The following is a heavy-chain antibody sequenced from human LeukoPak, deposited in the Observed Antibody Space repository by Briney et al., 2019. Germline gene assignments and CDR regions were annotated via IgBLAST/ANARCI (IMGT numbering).Heavy chain of an antibody. Sequence: PGGSLGLSCAASGFTFSSYWMSWVRQAPGKGLEWVANIKQDGSEKYYVDSVKGRFTISRDNAKNSLYLQMNSLRAEDTALYYCATHSYYYGSGSYPHYLDYWGQGTLVTVSS. V-gene: IGHV3-7*03. J-gene: IGHJ4*02. CDR1: GFTFSSYW. D-gene: IGHD3-10*01. CDR2: IKQDGSEK. CDR3: ATHSYYYGSGSYPHYLDY.